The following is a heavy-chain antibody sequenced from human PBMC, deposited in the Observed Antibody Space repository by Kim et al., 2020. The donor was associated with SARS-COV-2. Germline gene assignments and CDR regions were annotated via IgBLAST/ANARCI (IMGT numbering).Heavy chain of an antibody. V-gene: IGHV4-39*01. J-gene: IGHJ5*02. D-gene: IGHD3-10*01. CDR3: ARHPASVRGVSWFDP. Sequence: SLKSRVTISVDKSKNQCSLKLSSVTAADTAVYYCARHPASVRGVSWFDPWGQGTLVTVSS.